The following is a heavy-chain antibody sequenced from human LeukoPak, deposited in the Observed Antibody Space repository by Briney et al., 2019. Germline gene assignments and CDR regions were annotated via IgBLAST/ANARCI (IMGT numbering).Heavy chain of an antibody. V-gene: IGHV4-59*08. Sequence: NPSETLSLTCTVSGGSISSYYWSWIRQPPGKGLEWIGYMYYSGSTKYNPSLKSRVTISVDTSKNQFSLKLSSVTAADTAVYYCARHGDILNGYLDYWGQGTLVTVSS. CDR2: MYYSGST. J-gene: IGHJ4*02. CDR1: GGSISSYY. CDR3: ARHGDILNGYLDY. D-gene: IGHD3-9*01.